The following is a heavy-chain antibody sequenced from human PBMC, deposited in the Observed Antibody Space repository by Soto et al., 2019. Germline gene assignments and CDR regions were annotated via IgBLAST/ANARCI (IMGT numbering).Heavy chain of an antibody. Sequence: EVQLLESGGGLVQPGGSLRLSCAASGFTFSSYAMSWVRQAPGKGLEWVSAIVGSGGRTYYADSVKGRFTISRDNSENTVSLQMNSLRAEDTGVYYCAKDPAGMYSSGWSSSFDFWGQGTLVTVSS. V-gene: IGHV3-23*01. CDR1: GFTFSSYA. J-gene: IGHJ4*02. CDR3: AKDPAGMYSSGWSSSFDF. CDR2: IVGSGGRT. D-gene: IGHD6-19*01.